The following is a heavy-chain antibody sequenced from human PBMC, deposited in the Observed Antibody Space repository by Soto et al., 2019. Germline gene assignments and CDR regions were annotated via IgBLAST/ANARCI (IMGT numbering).Heavy chain of an antibody. CDR3: TICRGEGGSGCFGSAGRGD. Sequence: EVELLESGGGLIEPGGSLRLSCAGSGFAFSTYDMSWVRQAPGTGLEWVSSITTGGVRTYYADSVKGRFTISRDNSKNTFSLQLNRLRPEDTALHCCTICRGEGGSGCFGSAGRGDWGQGTLVSVSS. V-gene: IGHV3-23*01. CDR2: ITTGGVRT. CDR1: GFAFSTYD. D-gene: IGHD3-10*01. J-gene: IGHJ4*02.